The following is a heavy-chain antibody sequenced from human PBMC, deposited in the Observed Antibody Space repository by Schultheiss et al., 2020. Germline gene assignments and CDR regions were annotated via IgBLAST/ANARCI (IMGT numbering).Heavy chain of an antibody. CDR2: INHSGST. D-gene: IGHD6-19*01. Sequence: SETLSLTCTVSGGSISSGGYYWSWIRQHPGKGLEWIGEINHSGSTNYNPSLKSRVTISVDTSKTDFSLKLFSVTAADTAVYHCAKDTAVARSVGVRYFASWGLGALVTVSS. CDR3: AKDTAVARSVGVRYFAS. J-gene: IGHJ4*02. V-gene: IGHV4-61*03. CDR1: GGSISSGGYY.